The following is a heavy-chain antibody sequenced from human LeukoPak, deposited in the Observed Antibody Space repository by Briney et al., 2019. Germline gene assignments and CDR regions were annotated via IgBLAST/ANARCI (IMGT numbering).Heavy chain of an antibody. J-gene: IGHJ6*02. CDR1: GYTFSSYW. CDR3: AREGASNGYHYGMDV. CDR2: ISFGGSPK. V-gene: IGHV3-30*03. D-gene: IGHD5-12*01. Sequence: GSLRLSCAASGYTFSSYWMHWVRQAPGKGLEWVALISFGGSPKYYADSVKGRFTISRDNSKNTLFLQMSSLKAEDTAVYYCAREGASNGYHYGMDVWGQGTTVSVS.